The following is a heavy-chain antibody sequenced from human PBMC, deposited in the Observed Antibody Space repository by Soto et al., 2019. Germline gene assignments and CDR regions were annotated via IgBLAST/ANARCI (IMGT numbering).Heavy chain of an antibody. Sequence: SGTLALTCTVSGVSNHNFVWICIWPTIGNGLEWIGYVSHGGTAASLSEGETTGYYPSLESRATISLDLPKNQFSLRLTSVTAADTAVYYCARDRGGITVSSKPLGEWFEPWGQGTLVTVS. D-gene: IGHD3-16*01. J-gene: IGHJ5*02. CDR3: ARDRGGITVSSKPLGEWFEP. CDR1: GVSNHNFV. CDR2: VSHGGTA. V-gene: IGHV4-59*01.